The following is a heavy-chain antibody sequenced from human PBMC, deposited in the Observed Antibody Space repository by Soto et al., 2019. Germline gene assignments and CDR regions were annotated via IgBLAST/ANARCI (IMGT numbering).Heavy chain of an antibody. J-gene: IGHJ6*03. CDR3: AKVYYDFWYYYYMDF. V-gene: IGHV3-30*18. Sequence: GGSLRLSCAASGFTFSSYGTHWVRQAPGKGLEWVAVISYDGSNKYYADSVKGRFTISRGNSKNTLYLQMNSLRAEDTAVYYCAKVYYDFWYYYYMDFWGKGTTVTVS. D-gene: IGHD3-3*01. CDR2: ISYDGSNK. CDR1: GFTFSSYG.